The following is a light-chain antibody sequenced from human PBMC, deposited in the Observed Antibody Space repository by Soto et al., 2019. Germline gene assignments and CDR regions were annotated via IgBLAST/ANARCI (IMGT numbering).Light chain of an antibody. CDR3: QQDVRSPST. J-gene: IGKJ2*01. CDR2: AAS. V-gene: IGKV3-20*01. Sequence: EIGLTQSPASLSLSPGEGATLSCGASQSVGRTYLAWYQHRPGQAARLLIYAASTSAAGIPDKFRGSESGTDFTLTISRLEPEDFVVYYCQQDVRSPSTFGRGNKLEIK. CDR1: QSVGRTY.